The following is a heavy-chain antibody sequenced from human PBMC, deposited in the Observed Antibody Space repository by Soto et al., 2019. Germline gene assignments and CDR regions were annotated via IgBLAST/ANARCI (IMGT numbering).Heavy chain of an antibody. CDR1: GFTFSSYG. J-gene: IGHJ5*02. CDR2: IWYDGSNK. D-gene: IGHD6-13*01. Sequence: GGSLRLSCAASGFTFSSYGMHWVRQAPGKGLEWVAVIWYDGSNKYYADSVKGRFTISRDNSKNTLYLQMNSLRAEDTAVYYCARDSGIAAAGTDNWFDPWGQGTLVTVSS. V-gene: IGHV3-33*01. CDR3: ARDSGIAAAGTDNWFDP.